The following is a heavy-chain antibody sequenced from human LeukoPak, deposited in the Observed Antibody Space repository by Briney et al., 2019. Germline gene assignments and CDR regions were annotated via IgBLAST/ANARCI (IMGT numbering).Heavy chain of an antibody. CDR1: GFTFSSYG. CDR3: ARENLAAAADY. V-gene: IGHV3-21*01. Sequence: GSLRLSCAASGFTFSSYGMSWVRQAPGKGLEWVSSITRTGSYIYSPDSLKGRFTISRDNAKNTLYLQMNSLRLEDTAVYYCARENLAAAADYWGQGTVVTVSS. D-gene: IGHD6-25*01. J-gene: IGHJ4*02. CDR2: ITRTGSYI.